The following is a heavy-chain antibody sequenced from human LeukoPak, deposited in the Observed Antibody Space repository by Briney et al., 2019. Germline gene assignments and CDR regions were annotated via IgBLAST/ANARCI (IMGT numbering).Heavy chain of an antibody. Sequence: SETLSLTCTVSGDSVASGGYYWNWIRQPPGKGLEWFGYIYYSVSTNYNLSLKSRVTISLDTSENQFSLKLTSVTAADTAVYYCARGGRGRNWFDPWGQGTLVTVSS. CDR1: GDSVASGGYY. J-gene: IGHJ5*02. D-gene: IGHD3-10*01. CDR2: IYYSVST. CDR3: ARGGRGRNWFDP. V-gene: IGHV4-61*08.